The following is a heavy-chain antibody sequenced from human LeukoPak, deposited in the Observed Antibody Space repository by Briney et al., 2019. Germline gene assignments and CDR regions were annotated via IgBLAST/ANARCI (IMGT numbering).Heavy chain of an antibody. J-gene: IGHJ6*02. CDR3: ARATTGTDSYYYGMDV. Sequence: SETLSLTCAVYGGSFSGYYWSWIRQPPGKGLEWIGEINHSGSTNYNPSLKSRVTISVDTSKNQFSLKLSSVTAADTAVYYCARATTGTDSYYYGMDVWGQGTTVTVSS. V-gene: IGHV4-34*01. CDR2: INHSGST. D-gene: IGHD1-1*01. CDR1: GGSFSGYY.